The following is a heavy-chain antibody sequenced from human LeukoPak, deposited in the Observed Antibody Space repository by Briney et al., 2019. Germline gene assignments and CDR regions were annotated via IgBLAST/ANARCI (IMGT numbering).Heavy chain of an antibody. CDR2: IYPGDSDT. CDR3: ARASHGWELPPPYYYYMDV. D-gene: IGHD1-26*01. V-gene: IGHV5-51*01. CDR1: GYRFTSDW. J-gene: IGHJ6*03. Sequence: GESLKISCKGSGYRFTSDWIGWVRQMPGKGLEWMGIIYPGDSDTRYSPSFQGQVTISADKSISTAYLQWSSLKASDTAMYYCARASHGWELPPPYYYYMDVWGKGTTVTISS.